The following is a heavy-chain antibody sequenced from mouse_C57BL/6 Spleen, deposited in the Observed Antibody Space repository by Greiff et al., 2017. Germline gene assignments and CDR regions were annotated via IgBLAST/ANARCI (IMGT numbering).Heavy chain of an antibody. V-gene: IGHV14-2*01. CDR3: ARGDYYYCSSYGYAMDY. CDR2: IDPEDGET. CDR1: GFNIKDYY. D-gene: IGHD1-1*01. J-gene: IGHJ4*01. Sequence: VQLKESGAELVKPGASVKLSCTASGFNIKDYYMHWVKQRTEQGLEWIGRIDPEDGETKYAPKFKGKATITADTSSNTAYLQLSSLTSEDTAVYYCARGDYYYCSSYGYAMDYWGQGTSVTVSS.